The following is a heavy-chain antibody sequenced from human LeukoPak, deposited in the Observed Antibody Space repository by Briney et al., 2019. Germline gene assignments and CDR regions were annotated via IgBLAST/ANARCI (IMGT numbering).Heavy chain of an antibody. Sequence: SETLSLTCAVYGGSITGYYWSWIRQPPGKGLEWVGEIHYTGATSYNPSLKSRATISIDTSKNQVSLKLSSVTAADTAVYYCARLMGATLYYYYGMDVWGQGTTVTVSS. CDR2: IHYTGAT. D-gene: IGHD3-10*01. J-gene: IGHJ6*02. CDR1: GGSITGYY. V-gene: IGHV4-34*01. CDR3: ARLMGATLYYYYGMDV.